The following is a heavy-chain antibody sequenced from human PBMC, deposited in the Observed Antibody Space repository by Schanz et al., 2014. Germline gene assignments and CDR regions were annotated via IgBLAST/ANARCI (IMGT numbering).Heavy chain of an antibody. Sequence: HVQLVESGGGVVRPGRSLRLSCAASGFTFNNSGMHWVRQAPGKGLEWVAVIWYDGTDRYYADSVKGRFTISRDNSKNTLFLQVNSLRAEDTAVYYCAKDHFGHYDSSGCSDCYYYGMDVWGQGTTVTVSS. D-gene: IGHD3-22*01. CDR3: AKDHFGHYDSSGCSDCYYYGMDV. CDR2: IWYDGTDR. V-gene: IGHV3-33*06. CDR1: GFTFNNSG. J-gene: IGHJ6*02.